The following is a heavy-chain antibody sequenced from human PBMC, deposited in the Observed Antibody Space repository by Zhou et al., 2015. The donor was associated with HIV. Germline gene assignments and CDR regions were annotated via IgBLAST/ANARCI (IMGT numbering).Heavy chain of an antibody. Sequence: QVQLVQSGAEVKKPGASVKVSCKASGYTFTSYAMHWVRQAPGQRLEWMGWINAGNGNTKYSQKFQGRVTITRDTSASTAYMELSSLRSEDTAVYYCARCRGTTLNWFDPWGQGTLVTVSS. CDR1: GYTFTSYA. CDR2: INAGNGNT. D-gene: IGHD4-17*01. V-gene: IGHV1-3*01. CDR3: ARCRGTTLNWFDP. J-gene: IGHJ5*02.